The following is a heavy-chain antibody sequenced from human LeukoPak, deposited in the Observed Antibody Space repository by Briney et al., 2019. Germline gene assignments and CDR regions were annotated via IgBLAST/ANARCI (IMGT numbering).Heavy chain of an antibody. D-gene: IGHD3-3*01. Sequence: GGSLRLSCAASGFTFSSYAMNWVRQAPGEGLEWVSAISGSGGNTYYADSVKGRFTISRDNSKNTLYLQMNSLRAEDTAVYYCARAAEWLAYYYYGMDVWGQGTTVTVSS. CDR3: ARAAEWLAYYYYGMDV. V-gene: IGHV3-23*01. CDR2: ISGSGGNT. CDR1: GFTFSSYA. J-gene: IGHJ6*02.